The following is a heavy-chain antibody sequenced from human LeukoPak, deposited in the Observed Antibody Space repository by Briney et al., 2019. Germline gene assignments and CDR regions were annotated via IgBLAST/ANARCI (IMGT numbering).Heavy chain of an antibody. CDR3: VPGSSVGQGSQSFYDKSTYFDY. D-gene: IGHD2/OR15-2a*01. CDR2: INPKAGGT. CDR1: GYTFTDYY. Sequence: ASVKVSCTAFGYTFTDYYMHWVRQAPGQGLEWMGWINPKAGGTDYAQIFQGRVTMTRDTSISTAYMELSGLRSDDTAVYYCVPGSSVGQGSQSFYDKSTYFDYWGQGTLVTVSS. V-gene: IGHV1-2*02. J-gene: IGHJ4*02.